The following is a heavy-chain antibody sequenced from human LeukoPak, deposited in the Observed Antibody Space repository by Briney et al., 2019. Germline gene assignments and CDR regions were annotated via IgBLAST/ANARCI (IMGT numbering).Heavy chain of an antibody. J-gene: IGHJ4*02. D-gene: IGHD3-22*01. CDR2: ISGSGGST. CDR1: GFTFSSYA. Sequence: GGSLRLSCAASGFTFSSYAMSWVRQAPGKGLEWVSAISGSGGSTYYADSVKGRFTISRDNSKNTLYLQMNSLRAEDTAVYYCAKAPVGYYYDSPILHGDYFDYWGQGTLVTVSS. V-gene: IGHV3-23*01. CDR3: AKAPVGYYYDSPILHGDYFDY.